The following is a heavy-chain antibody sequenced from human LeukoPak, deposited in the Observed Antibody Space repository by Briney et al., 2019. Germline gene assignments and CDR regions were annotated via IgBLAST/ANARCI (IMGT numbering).Heavy chain of an antibody. CDR1: GYTFTSYA. CDR2: INTNTGNP. V-gene: IGHV7-4-1*02. Sequence: GASVKVSCKASGYTFTSYAMNWVRQAPGQGLEWMGWINTNTGNPTYAQGFTGRFVFSLDTSVSTAYLQISSLKAEDTAVYYCARSGSYDTLYAFDIWGQGPMVTVSS. D-gene: IGHD1-26*01. J-gene: IGHJ3*02. CDR3: ARSGSYDTLYAFDI.